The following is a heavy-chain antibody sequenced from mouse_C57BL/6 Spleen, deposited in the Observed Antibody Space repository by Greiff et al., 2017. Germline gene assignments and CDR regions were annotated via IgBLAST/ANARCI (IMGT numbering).Heavy chain of an antibody. V-gene: IGHV1-81*01. CDR2: IYPRSGNT. CDR1: GYTFTSYG. J-gene: IGHJ4*01. Sequence: VQGVESGAELARPGASVKLSCKASGYTFTSYGISWVKQRTGQGLEWIGDIYPRSGNTYYNEKFKGKATLTADKSSSTAYMELRSLTSEDSAVYFCARSRAMDYWGQGTSVTVSS. CDR3: ARSRAMDY.